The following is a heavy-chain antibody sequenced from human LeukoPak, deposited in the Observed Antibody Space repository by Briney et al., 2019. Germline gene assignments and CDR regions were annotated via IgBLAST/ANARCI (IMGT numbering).Heavy chain of an antibody. Sequence: PSETLSLTCSVSGDSINGYYWSWIRQPPGKGLEWIGYSYYSGSTRYNPSLESRVTLSVDTSGNHFSLRLSSVTAADTAVYYCVRHDNGYFHFWGQGTLVSVSS. J-gene: IGHJ4*02. D-gene: IGHD2-8*01. V-gene: IGHV4-59*08. CDR2: SYYSGST. CDR3: VRHDNGYFHF. CDR1: GDSINGYY.